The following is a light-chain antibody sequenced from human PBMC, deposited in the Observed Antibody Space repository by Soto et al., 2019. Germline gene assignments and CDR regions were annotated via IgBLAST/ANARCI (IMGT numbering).Light chain of an antibody. Sequence: QSALTQVASVSGSPEQSITISCTGTSSDIGAYKDVSWYQQHPGEAPKLMIYEVSNRPSGVSSRFSGSKSGNTASLTISGLQAEDEADYYCNSYTSSNAVLFGTGTKVTVL. CDR3: NSYTSSNAVL. J-gene: IGLJ2*01. CDR2: EVS. V-gene: IGLV2-14*01. CDR1: SSDIGAYKD.